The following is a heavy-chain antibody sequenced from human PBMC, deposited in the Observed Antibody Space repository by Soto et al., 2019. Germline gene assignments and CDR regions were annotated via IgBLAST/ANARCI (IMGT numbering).Heavy chain of an antibody. D-gene: IGHD3-22*01. J-gene: IGHJ4*02. CDR1: GFTFSSYG. V-gene: IGHV3-33*01. CDR3: ARTYYYDSSGYPPIDY. CDR2: IWYDGSNK. Sequence: QVQLVESGGGVVQPGRSLRLSCAASGFTFSSYGMHWVRQAPGKGLEGVAVIWYDGSNKYYADSVKGRFTISRDNSKNTLYLQMNSLRAEDTAVYYCARTYYYDSSGYPPIDYWGQGTLVTVSS.